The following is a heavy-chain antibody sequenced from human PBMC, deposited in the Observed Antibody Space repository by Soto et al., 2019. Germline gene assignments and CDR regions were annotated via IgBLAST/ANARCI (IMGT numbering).Heavy chain of an antibody. CDR2: ISWNSGSI. D-gene: IGHD6-19*01. Sequence: GGSLRLSCAASGFTFDDYAMHWVRQAPGKGLEWVSGISWNSGSIDYADSVKGRFTISRDNAKNSLYLQMNSLRPEDTALYYCAKDIGRGVAGTVEYFQHWGQGTLVTVSS. CDR1: GFTFDDYA. J-gene: IGHJ1*01. CDR3: AKDIGRGVAGTVEYFQH. V-gene: IGHV3-9*01.